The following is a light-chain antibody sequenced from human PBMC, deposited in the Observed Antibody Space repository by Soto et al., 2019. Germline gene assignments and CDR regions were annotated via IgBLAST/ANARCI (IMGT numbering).Light chain of an antibody. CDR3: QQSYYTPLT. Sequence: DIQMTQSPSSLSASVGDRVTITCRASQSIINHLNWYQHKPGKAPNLLIYAASSLQSGVPSRFSAGGSGTDFSLTISSLQPEDFTTYYCQQSYYTPLTFGGRTKVEIK. CDR1: QSIINH. CDR2: AAS. V-gene: IGKV1-39*01. J-gene: IGKJ4*01.